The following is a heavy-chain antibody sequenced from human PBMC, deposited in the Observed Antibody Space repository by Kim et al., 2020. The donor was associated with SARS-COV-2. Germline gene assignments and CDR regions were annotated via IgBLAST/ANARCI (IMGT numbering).Heavy chain of an antibody. CDR1: GYTFTGYY. D-gene: IGHD5-12*01. J-gene: IGHJ4*02. Sequence: ASVKVSCKASGYTFTGYYMHWVRQAPGQGLEWMGWINPNSGGTNYAQKFQGRVTMTRDTSISTAYMELSRLRSDDTAVYYCARGVATINGILWYWGQGTLVTVSS. CDR3: ARGVATINGILWY. V-gene: IGHV1-2*02. CDR2: INPNSGGT.